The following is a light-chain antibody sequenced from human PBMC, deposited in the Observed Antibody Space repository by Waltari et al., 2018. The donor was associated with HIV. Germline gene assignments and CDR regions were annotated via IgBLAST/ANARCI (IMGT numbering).Light chain of an antibody. J-gene: IGLJ2*01. V-gene: IGLV2-23*02. CDR2: EVD. Sequence: QSALTQPASVSGSPGQSITIPCTGTSADVGTYNLVPWYQQHPASAPKLLIYEVDRRPSGVSDRFSGSKSGNTASLTISGLQAVDEADYYCCAYAGDNTLFFGGGTKLTVL. CDR3: CAYAGDNTLF. CDR1: SADVGTYNL.